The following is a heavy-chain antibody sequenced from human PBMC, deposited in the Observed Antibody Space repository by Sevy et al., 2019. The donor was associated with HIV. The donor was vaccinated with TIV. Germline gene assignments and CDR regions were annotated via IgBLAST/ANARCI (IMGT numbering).Heavy chain of an antibody. CDR1: GFTFSSYA. CDR2: ISAGGGDK. D-gene: IGHD4-17*01. V-gene: IGHV3-23*01. Sequence: GGSLRLSCATSGFTFSSYAMSWVRQAPGKGLQWVSAISAGGGDKYYAASVKGRFTISRDKSKSTLFLQMNSLRVDDTATYFCAKVLRDFCDYLLADWGHGTLVTVSS. J-gene: IGHJ4*01. CDR3: AKVLRDFCDYLLAD.